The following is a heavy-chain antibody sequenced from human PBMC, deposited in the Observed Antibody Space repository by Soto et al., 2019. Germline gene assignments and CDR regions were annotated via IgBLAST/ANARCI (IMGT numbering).Heavy chain of an antibody. CDR1: GFTFNNYA. J-gene: IGHJ4*02. CDR3: AKGIHVMVVPGTAYFDS. CDR2: ISGNAGST. Sequence: DVLLSASGGGLVHPGGSLRVSCAASGFTFNNYAMNWVRQIPGKGLEWVSSISGNAGSTWYADSVKGRFTISRDNSQGTVSLQMSSLRADDTAIYYCAKGIHVMVVPGTAYFDSWGRGTLVTVS. V-gene: IGHV3-23*01. D-gene: IGHD2-21*02.